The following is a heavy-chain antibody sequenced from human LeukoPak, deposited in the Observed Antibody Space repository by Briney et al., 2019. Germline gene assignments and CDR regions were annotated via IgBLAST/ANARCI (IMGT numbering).Heavy chain of an antibody. CDR1: GGSFSDFY. CDR2: INHSGST. Sequence: SETLSLTCAVYGGSFSDFYWSWIRQPPGKGLEWIGEINHSGSTNYNPSLKSRVTISVDTSKNQYSLKLSSVTAADTAVYYCARGLGPRGSTSWYVQENFYGMDVWGQGTTVTVSS. D-gene: IGHD6-13*01. J-gene: IGHJ6*02. V-gene: IGHV4-34*01. CDR3: ARGLGPRGSTSWYVQENFYGMDV.